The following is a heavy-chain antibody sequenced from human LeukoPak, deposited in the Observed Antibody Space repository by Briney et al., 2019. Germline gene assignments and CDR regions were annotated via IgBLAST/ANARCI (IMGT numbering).Heavy chain of an antibody. CDR3: AKGRCSSTSCYRDYFDY. Sequence: GGSLRLSCAASGFTFDDYAMHWVRQAPGKGLEWVSGISWNSGSIGYADSVKGRFTISRDNAENSLYLQMNSLRAEDTALYYCAKGRCSSTSCYRDYFDYWGQGTLVTVSS. J-gene: IGHJ4*02. CDR2: ISWNSGSI. D-gene: IGHD2-2*01. V-gene: IGHV3-9*01. CDR1: GFTFDDYA.